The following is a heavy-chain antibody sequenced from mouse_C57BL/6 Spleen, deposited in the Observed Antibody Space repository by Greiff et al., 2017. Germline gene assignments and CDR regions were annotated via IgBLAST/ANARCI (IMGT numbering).Heavy chain of an antibody. V-gene: IGHV1-66*01. Sequence: VQLQQSGPELVKPGASVKISCKASGYSFTSYYIHWVKQRPGQGLEWIGWIYPGRGNTKYNEKFKGKATLTADTSSSTSYMQLSSLTSEDSAVYYGARSGYGSSLLYAMDYWGQGTSVTVSS. CDR1: GYSFTSYY. D-gene: IGHD1-1*01. CDR2: IYPGRGNT. CDR3: ARSGYGSSLLYAMDY. J-gene: IGHJ4*01.